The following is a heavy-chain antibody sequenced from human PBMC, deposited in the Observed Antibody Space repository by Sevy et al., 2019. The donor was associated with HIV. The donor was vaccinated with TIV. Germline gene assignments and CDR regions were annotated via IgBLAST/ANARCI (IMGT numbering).Heavy chain of an antibody. CDR2: ITGNGVET. J-gene: IGHJ3*02. CDR3: AKDLYYDSSGYYHPLAFDI. CDR1: GFTFSNYV. Sequence: GGSLRLSCAASGFTFSNYVMTWVRQAPGKGLEWVSSITGNGVETYYADSVKGRFIISRDNSDHILTLQMNRVRAEDTAVYYCAKDLYYDSSGYYHPLAFDIWGQGTMVTVSS. V-gene: IGHV3-23*01. D-gene: IGHD3-22*01.